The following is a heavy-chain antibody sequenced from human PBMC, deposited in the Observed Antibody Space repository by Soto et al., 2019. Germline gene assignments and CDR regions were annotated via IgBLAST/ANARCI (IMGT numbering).Heavy chain of an antibody. V-gene: IGHV3-48*03. CDR2: ISKNGIDV. Sequence: PGGSLRLSCAASGFSFSTYEMNWVRQAPGKGLEWVSYISKNGIDVYYADSVKGRFTISRDNANNSLFLQMNSLRVEDTAVYYCAPRKSGSFNIGAFDIWGQGTTVTVSS. CDR3: APRKSGSFNIGAFDI. CDR1: GFSFSTYE. D-gene: IGHD3-10*01. J-gene: IGHJ3*02.